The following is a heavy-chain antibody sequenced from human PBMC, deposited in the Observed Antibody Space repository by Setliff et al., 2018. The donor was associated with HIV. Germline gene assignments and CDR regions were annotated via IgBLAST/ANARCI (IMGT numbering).Heavy chain of an antibody. Sequence: QTGGSLRLSCAASGFTFSNYAMHWVRQAPGKGLECVSLMSYDGSNIYYADSVKGRFTISRDNSKNTRYLQMNSLRVEDTATYYCASDAKGGIDYWGQGTLVTVSS. CDR3: ASDAKGGIDY. D-gene: IGHD3-16*01. CDR1: GFTFSNYA. CDR2: MSYDGSNI. J-gene: IGHJ4*02. V-gene: IGHV3-30*04.